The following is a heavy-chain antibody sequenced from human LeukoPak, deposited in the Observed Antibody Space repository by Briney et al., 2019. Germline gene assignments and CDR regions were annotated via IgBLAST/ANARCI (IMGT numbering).Heavy chain of an antibody. D-gene: IGHD3-10*01. CDR2: ISSSSSYI. Sequence: KPGGSLRLSCAASGFTFSSYSMNWVRQAPGKGLEWVSSISSSSSYIYYADSVKGRFTISRDNAKNSLYLQMNSLRAEDTAVYYCASDPVFFAETSVRGIIDDLLSWGQGTLVTVSS. CDR3: ASDPVFFAETSVRGIIDDLLS. J-gene: IGHJ5*02. CDR1: GFTFSSYS. V-gene: IGHV3-21*01.